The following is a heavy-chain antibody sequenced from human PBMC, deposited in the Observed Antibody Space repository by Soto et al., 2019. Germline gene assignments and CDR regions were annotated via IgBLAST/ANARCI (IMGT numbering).Heavy chain of an antibody. Sequence: SVKVSCKASGGTFSSYAISWVRQAPGQGLEWMGGIIPIFGTANYAQKFQGRVTITADDSTSTAYMELRSLSSEDTAVYYCARGGVLRYYDTSGYNKGAFDIWGQGTMVTVSS. D-gene: IGHD3-22*01. CDR1: GGTFSSYA. CDR2: IIPIFGTA. V-gene: IGHV1-69*13. CDR3: ARGGVLRYYDTSGYNKGAFDI. J-gene: IGHJ3*02.